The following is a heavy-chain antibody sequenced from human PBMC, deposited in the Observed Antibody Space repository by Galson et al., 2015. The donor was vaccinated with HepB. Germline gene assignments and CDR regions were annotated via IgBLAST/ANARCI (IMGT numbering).Heavy chain of an antibody. CDR1: GGTFSSYA. CDR2: IIPIFGTA. J-gene: IGHJ6*03. CDR3: ARNTVVAKGGIYYYYYMDV. V-gene: IGHV1-69*13. Sequence: SVKVSCKASGGTFSSYAISWVRQAPGQGLEWMGGIIPIFGTANYAQKFQGRVTITADESTSTAYMELSSLRSEDTAVYYCARNTVVAKGGIYYYYYMDVWGKGTTVTVSS. D-gene: IGHD3-16*01.